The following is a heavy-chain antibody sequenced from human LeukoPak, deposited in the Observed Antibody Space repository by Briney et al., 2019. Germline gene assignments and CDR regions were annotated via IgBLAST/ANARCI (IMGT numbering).Heavy chain of an antibody. D-gene: IGHD4-17*01. CDR3: ARGVYDYGDYVGFLDY. V-gene: IGHV3-7*01. CDR2: IKQDGSEK. CDR1: RFTFSSSW. J-gene: IGHJ4*02. Sequence: GGSLRLSCAASRFTFSSSWMSWVRQAPGKGLEWVANIKQDGSEKYYVDSVKGRFTISRDNAKNSLYLQMNSLRAEDTAVYYCARGVYDYGDYVGFLDYWGQGTLVTVSS.